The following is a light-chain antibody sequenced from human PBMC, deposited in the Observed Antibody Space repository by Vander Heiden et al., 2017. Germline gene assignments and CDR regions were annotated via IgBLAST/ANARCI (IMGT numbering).Light chain of an antibody. CDR1: TGAVTSAYY. V-gene: IGLV7-43*01. CDR3: LLDYGDVPV. J-gene: IGLJ2*01. CDR2: STS. Sequence: TVVTQEPSLTVFPGGPVPLTCASSTGAVTSAYYPNWVQQKPGQAPGALIYSTSTKYSWTPARFSGSLLGGKAALTLSGVQPEDEAEYYCLLDYGDVPVFGGGTKLTVL.